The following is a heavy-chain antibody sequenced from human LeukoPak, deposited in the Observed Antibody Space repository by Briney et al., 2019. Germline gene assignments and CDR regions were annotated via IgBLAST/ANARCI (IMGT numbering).Heavy chain of an antibody. CDR3: AKVGGSFLSNAFDM. V-gene: IGHV3-30*02. D-gene: IGHD1-26*01. Sequence: PGGSLRLSCAASGFTFSNYGVRWVRQPPDKGLEWVAFIRYDGSDKYYADSVKGRVTISRDNSKNTLYLQMNSLRVEDTAVYYCAKVGGSFLSNAFDMWGQGTMVTVSS. CDR1: GFTFSNYG. J-gene: IGHJ3*02. CDR2: IRYDGSDK.